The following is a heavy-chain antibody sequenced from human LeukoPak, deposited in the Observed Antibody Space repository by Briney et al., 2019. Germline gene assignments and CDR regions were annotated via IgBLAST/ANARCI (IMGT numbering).Heavy chain of an antibody. CDR1: GFTFSSYW. V-gene: IGHV3-74*01. Sequence: GGSLRLSCAASGFTFSSYWMHWVRQAPGKGLVWVSRINNDGSSTSYADSVKGRLTISRDNAKNTLYLQMNSLRAEDTAVYYCARWGVWGSYRPIDYWGQGSLVTVSS. D-gene: IGHD3-16*02. J-gene: IGHJ4*02. CDR2: INNDGSST. CDR3: ARWGVWGSYRPIDY.